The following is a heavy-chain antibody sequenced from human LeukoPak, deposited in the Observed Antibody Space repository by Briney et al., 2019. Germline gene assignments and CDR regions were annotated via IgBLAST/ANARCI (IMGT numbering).Heavy chain of an antibody. J-gene: IGHJ5*02. CDR1: GYTFTSYY. D-gene: IGHD6-19*01. CDR2: INPSGGST. V-gene: IGHV1-46*01. Sequence: GASVKVSCKASGYTFTSYYMHWVRQAPGQGLEWMGIINPSGGSTSYAQKFQGRVTMTRDTPTSTVYMDLSSLRSEDTAVYYCARGKEGSGWYGGWFDPWGQGTLVTVSS. CDR3: ARGKEGSGWYGGWFDP.